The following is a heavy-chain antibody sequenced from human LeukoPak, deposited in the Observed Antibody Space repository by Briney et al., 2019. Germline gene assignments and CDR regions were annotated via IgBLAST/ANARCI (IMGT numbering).Heavy chain of an antibody. Sequence: SETLSLTCTVSGVSISSGGYYWSWIRQHPGKGLEWIGYIYYSGSTYYNPSLKSRFTIPVDPSKNQFSLKLSSVTAADTAVYYCAREPNSRGVSYYGMDVWGQGTTVTVSS. CDR1: GVSISSGGYY. D-gene: IGHD3-10*01. J-gene: IGHJ6*02. CDR3: AREPNSRGVSYYGMDV. V-gene: IGHV4-31*03. CDR2: IYYSGST.